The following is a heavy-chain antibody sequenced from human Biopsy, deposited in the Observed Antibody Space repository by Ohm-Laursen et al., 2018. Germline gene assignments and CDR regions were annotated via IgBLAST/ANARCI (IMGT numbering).Heavy chain of an antibody. D-gene: IGHD3-10*01. CDR3: VKDIRRYFYGKDV. CDR2: ITWNSGHI. Sequence: SLRLSCTASDFTFDDYAMSWVRQRPGKGLEWVSGITWNSGHIAYADSVKGRFTISRDNAKNVLWLQMNSLRVDDTAMYYCVKDIRRYFYGKDVWGQGTTVTVS. V-gene: IGHV3-9*01. CDR1: DFTFDDYA. J-gene: IGHJ6*02.